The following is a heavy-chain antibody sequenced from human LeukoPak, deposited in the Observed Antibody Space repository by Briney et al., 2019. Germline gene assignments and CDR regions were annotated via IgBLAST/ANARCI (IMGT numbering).Heavy chain of an antibody. J-gene: IGHJ4*02. D-gene: IGHD2-2*01. CDR3: ARAKVVPAAISPPDFFDY. V-gene: IGHV1-46*01. Sequence: ASVKVSCKASGYSLTTYYMHWVRQAPGQGLEWMAIINPSGGSTNYAQKFQGRVTITADESTSTAYMELSSLRSEDTAVYYCARAKVVPAAISPPDFFDYWGQGTLVTVSS. CDR1: GYSLTTYY. CDR2: INPSGGST.